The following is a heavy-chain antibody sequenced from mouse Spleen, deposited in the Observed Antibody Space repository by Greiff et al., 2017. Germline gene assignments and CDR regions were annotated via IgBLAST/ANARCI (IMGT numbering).Heavy chain of an antibody. CDR3: ARRIYYDYDGGAMDY. CDR2: IYPRSGNT. CDR1: GYTFTSYG. Sequence: QVQLQQSGAELARPGASVKLSCKASGYTFTSYGISWVKQRTGQGLEWIGEIYPRSGNTYYNEKFKGKATLTADKSSSTAYMELRSLTSEDSAVYFCARRIYYDYDGGAMDYWGQGTSVTVSS. V-gene: IGHV1-81*01. J-gene: IGHJ4*01. D-gene: IGHD2-4*01.